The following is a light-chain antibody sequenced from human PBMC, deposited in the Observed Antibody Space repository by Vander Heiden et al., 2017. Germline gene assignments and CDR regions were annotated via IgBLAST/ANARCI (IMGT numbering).Light chain of an antibody. J-gene: IGKJ2*01. CDR2: DAS. Sequence: AIQLTQSPSSLSASVGDRVTITCRASQGISSALAWYQQKPGKAPKVLIYDASSLESGVPSRFSGSGSGTEFTLTISSLQPEDFATYYCQQFNSYPRTFGQWIKLEI. V-gene: IGKV1-13*02. CDR1: QGISSA. CDR3: QQFNSYPRT.